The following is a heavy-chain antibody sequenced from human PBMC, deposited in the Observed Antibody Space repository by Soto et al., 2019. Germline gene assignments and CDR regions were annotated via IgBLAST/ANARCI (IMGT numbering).Heavy chain of an antibody. CDR1: GGSISSYY. CDR3: ARSGGRY. Sequence: SETLSLTCTVSGGSISSYYWSWIRQPPGKGLEWIGYIYYSGSTNYNPSLKSRVTISVDTSKNQFPLKLSSVTAVDTAVYYCARSGGRYWGQGTLVTVSS. J-gene: IGHJ4*02. CDR2: IYYSGST. V-gene: IGHV4-59*01. D-gene: IGHD2-8*02.